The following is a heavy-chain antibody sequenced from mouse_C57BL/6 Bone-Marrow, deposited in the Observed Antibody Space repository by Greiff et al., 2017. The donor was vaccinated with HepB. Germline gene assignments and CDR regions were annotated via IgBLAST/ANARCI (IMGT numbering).Heavy chain of an antibody. Sequence: VQLKESGGGLVQPGGSMKLSCVASGFTFSNYWMNWVRQSPEKGLEWVAQIRLKSDNYATHYAESVKGRFTISRDDSKSSVYLQMNNLRAEDTGIYYCTRDLNYYGIRNWGQGTLVTVSA. V-gene: IGHV6-3*01. CDR3: TRDLNYYGIRN. J-gene: IGHJ3*01. D-gene: IGHD1-1*01. CDR1: GFTFSNYW. CDR2: IRLKSDNYAT.